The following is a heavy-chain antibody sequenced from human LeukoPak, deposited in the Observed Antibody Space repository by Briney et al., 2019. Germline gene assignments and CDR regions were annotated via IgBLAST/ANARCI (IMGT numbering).Heavy chain of an antibody. Sequence: GESLKISCKGSGYSFANYWIGWVRQMPGKSLEWMGIIYPGDSEIRYSPSFQGQVTIAADKSISTAFLQWSSLKASDTAMYYCARADAYFYDTRDYMNFDHWGQGTLVTVSS. CDR3: ARADAYFYDTRDYMNFDH. D-gene: IGHD3-22*01. CDR2: IYPGDSEI. CDR1: GYSFANYW. J-gene: IGHJ4*02. V-gene: IGHV5-51*01.